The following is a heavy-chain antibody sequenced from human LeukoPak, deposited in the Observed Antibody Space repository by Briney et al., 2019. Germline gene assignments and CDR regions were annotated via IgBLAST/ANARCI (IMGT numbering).Heavy chain of an antibody. CDR3: ARVDTATLDY. V-gene: IGHV1-69*05. CDR2: IIPIFGTA. J-gene: IGHJ4*02. Sequence: SVKVSCKASGGTFSSYAISWVRQAPGQGLEWMGGIIPIFGTANYAQKFQGRVTITRDTSASTAYMELSSLRSEDTAVYYCARVDTATLDYWGQGTLVTVSS. D-gene: IGHD5-18*01. CDR1: GGTFSSYA.